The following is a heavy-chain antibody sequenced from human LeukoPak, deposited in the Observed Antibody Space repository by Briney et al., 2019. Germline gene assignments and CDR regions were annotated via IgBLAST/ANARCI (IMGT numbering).Heavy chain of an antibody. V-gene: IGHV1-69*04. CDR3: ASIKESSSSTYYYYGMDV. CDR1: GGTFSSYA. Sequence: SVKVSCKASGGTFSSYAISWVRQAPGQGLEWMGRIIPILGIANYAQKFQGRVTITADKSTGTAYMELSSLRSEDTAVYYCASIKESSSSTYYYYGMDVWGQGTTVTVSS. J-gene: IGHJ6*02. D-gene: IGHD6-6*01. CDR2: IIPILGIA.